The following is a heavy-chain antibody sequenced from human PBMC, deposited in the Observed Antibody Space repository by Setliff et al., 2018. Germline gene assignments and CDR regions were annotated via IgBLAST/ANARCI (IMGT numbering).Heavy chain of an antibody. Sequence: GASVKVSCKASGFSFSSSALQWVRQARGQRLEWIGWIVVGSGHTDYAQNFQERVTITRDMSTSTAYMELTSLTPEDTALHYCAARYYYDTLPYGSWGQGTRVTVSS. CDR3: AARYYYDTLPYGS. CDR1: GFSFSSSA. D-gene: IGHD3-22*01. V-gene: IGHV1-58*01. CDR2: IVVGSGHT. J-gene: IGHJ5*02.